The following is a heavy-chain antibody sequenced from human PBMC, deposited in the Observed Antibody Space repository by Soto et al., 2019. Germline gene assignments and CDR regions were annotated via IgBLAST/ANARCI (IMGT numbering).Heavy chain of an antibody. CDR3: ARGGYDFWSGYYNYYYYYMDV. CDR2: ISAYNGNT. CDR1: GYTFTSYG. V-gene: IGHV1-18*01. D-gene: IGHD3-3*01. Sequence: ASVKVSSKASGYTFTSYGISWVRQAPGQGLEWMGWISAYNGNTNYAQKLQGRVTMTTDTSTSTAYMELRSLRSDDTAVYYCARGGYDFWSGYYNYYYYYMDVWGKGTTVTVSS. J-gene: IGHJ6*03.